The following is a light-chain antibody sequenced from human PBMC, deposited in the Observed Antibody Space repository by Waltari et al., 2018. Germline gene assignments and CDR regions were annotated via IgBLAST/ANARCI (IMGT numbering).Light chain of an antibody. V-gene: IGLV2-23*02. CDR3: CSYVGRAISV. CDR1: SSDIGKYNL. CDR2: DVN. J-gene: IGLJ3*02. Sequence: QSALTQTASVSGSPGQAITISCSGTSSDIGKYNLCSWYQPHPGKAPTLIIYDVNKRPSGISNRFSVSKAGNTAFLTISGLQTADEADYYCCSYVGRAISVFGGGTKLTVL.